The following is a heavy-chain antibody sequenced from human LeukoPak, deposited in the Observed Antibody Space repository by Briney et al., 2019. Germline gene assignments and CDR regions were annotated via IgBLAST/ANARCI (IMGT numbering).Heavy chain of an antibody. J-gene: IGHJ4*02. D-gene: IGHD3-10*01. Sequence: ASVKVSCKASGYTFTSYYMHWARRAPGQGLEWMGIINPTGGSTLFAQKFQGRVTMTRDTSTSTVYMDLSSLRSEDTAVYYCARGGWFGEFTTYYFDSWGQGTLVSVSS. CDR1: GYTFTSYY. V-gene: IGHV1-46*01. CDR2: INPTGGST. CDR3: ARGGWFGEFTTYYFDS.